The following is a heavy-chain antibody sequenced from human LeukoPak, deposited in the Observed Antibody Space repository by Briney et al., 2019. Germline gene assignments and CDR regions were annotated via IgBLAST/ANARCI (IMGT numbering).Heavy chain of an antibody. V-gene: IGHV4-59*01. D-gene: IGHD3-9*01. CDR3: TREGPPVHYTGYYDY. J-gene: IGHJ4*02. Sequence: SETLSLTCTVSGGSISSYYWSWIRQPPGKGLEWIGYIYYSGSTNYNPSLKSRVTVSVDTSKNQVSLKLTSVTAADSAVYYCTREGPPVHYTGYYDYWGQGTLVTVSS. CDR2: IYYSGST. CDR1: GGSISSYY.